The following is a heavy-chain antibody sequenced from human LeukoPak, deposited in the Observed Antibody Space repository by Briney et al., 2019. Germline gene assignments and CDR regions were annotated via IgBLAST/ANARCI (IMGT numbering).Heavy chain of an antibody. CDR2: IYYSGST. CDR1: GGSFSGYY. J-gene: IGHJ6*02. Sequence: SETLSLTCAVYGGSFSGYYWSWIRQPPGKGREWIGYIYYSGSTYYNPSLKSRVTISVDTSKNQFSLKLSSVTAADTAVYYCASAGGNSYYYYGMDVWGQGTTVTVSS. V-gene: IGHV4-34*09. D-gene: IGHD4-23*01. CDR3: ASAGGNSYYYYGMDV.